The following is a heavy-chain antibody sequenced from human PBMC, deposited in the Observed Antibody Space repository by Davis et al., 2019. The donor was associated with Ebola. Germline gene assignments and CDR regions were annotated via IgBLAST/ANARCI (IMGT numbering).Heavy chain of an antibody. V-gene: IGHV1-69*13. Sequence: SVKVSCKASGGTFSSYTITWVRQAPGQGLEWMGWVIPVFGTTNYAQKFQGRVTLTADESTSTAYMELTNRRSDETAVYYCAREVGETKLDQWGQGTLVTVSS. CDR2: VIPVFGTT. D-gene: IGHD1-26*01. CDR1: GGTFSSYT. CDR3: AREVGETKLDQ. J-gene: IGHJ4*02.